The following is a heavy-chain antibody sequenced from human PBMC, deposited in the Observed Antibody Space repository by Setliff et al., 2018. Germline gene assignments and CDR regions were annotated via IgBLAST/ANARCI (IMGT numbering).Heavy chain of an antibody. CDR2: INPSGGST. D-gene: IGHD1-26*01. J-gene: IGHJ4*02. CDR3: ARVLHSGSCDDPLDY. V-gene: IGHV1-46*01. CDR1: GYTFTSYY. Sequence: ASVKVSCKASGYTFTSYYMHWVRQAPGQGLEWMGIINPSGGSTSYAQKFQGRVTMTRDTSTSTVYMELSSLRSEDTAVYFCARVLHSGSCDDPLDYWGQGTLVTVSS.